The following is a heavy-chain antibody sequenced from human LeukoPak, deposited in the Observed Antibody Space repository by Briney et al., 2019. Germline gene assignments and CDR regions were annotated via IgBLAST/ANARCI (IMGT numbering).Heavy chain of an antibody. CDR3: ARNSRTDFDC. Sequence: PGGSLTLASAAPGFTLRSNRTQSVRHGPGEGLVWVSRINSDGSSTIYADSVKGRFTISRDNAKNTLFLQMDSLRAEDTSVYYCARNSRTDFDCWRQGTLVTVSS. CDR1: GFTLRSNR. V-gene: IGHV3-74*01. J-gene: IGHJ4*02. D-gene: IGHD3/OR15-3a*01. CDR2: INSDGSST.